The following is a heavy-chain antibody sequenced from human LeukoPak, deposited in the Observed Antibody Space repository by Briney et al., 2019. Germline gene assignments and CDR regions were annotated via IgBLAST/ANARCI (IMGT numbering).Heavy chain of an antibody. J-gene: IGHJ4*02. D-gene: IGHD6-6*01. CDR2: IFSGGSP. CDR3: AGGHSSSSGSPDY. V-gene: IGHV3-53*01. CDR1: GFTVSDNY. Sequence: GGSLRLSCAGSGFTVSDNYMNWVRQAPGKGLEWVSVIFSGGSPYYADSVKGRFTISRDNSKNTLYLQMNRLRAEDTAVYYCAGGHSSSSGSPDYWGQGTLVTVSS.